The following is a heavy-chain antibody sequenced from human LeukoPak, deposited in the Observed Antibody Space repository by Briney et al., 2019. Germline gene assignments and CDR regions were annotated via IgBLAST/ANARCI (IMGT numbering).Heavy chain of an antibody. CDR1: GYTFTSYA. V-gene: IGHV1-3*01. J-gene: IGHJ6*02. CDR3: ATLTPITIFGVVISGYYGMDV. Sequence: ASVKVSCKASGYTFTSYAMHWVRQAPGQRLEWMGWINAGNGNTKYSQKFQGRVTMTEDTSTDTAYMELSSLRSEDTAVYYCATLTPITIFGVVISGYYGMDVWGQGTTVTVSS. CDR2: INAGNGNT. D-gene: IGHD3-3*01.